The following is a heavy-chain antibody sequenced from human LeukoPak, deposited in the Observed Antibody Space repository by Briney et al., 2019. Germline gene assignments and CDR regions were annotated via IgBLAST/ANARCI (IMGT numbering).Heavy chain of an antibody. Sequence: GQCLTISCKGSGYSFTSYWIGWVRQMPGQGRDWMGIIYPGYSDTRYSPSFQGQVTISADKSISTAYLQWSSLKASDTAMYYCARPDYDILTGYLYWGQGTLVTVSS. V-gene: IGHV5-51*01. CDR1: GYSFTSYW. J-gene: IGHJ4*02. CDR3: ARPDYDILTGYLY. D-gene: IGHD3-9*01. CDR2: IYPGYSDT.